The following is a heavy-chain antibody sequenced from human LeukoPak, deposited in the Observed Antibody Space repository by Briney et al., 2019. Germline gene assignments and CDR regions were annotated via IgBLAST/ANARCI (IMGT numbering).Heavy chain of an antibody. CDR3: ARVSRDGYNFDY. CDR2: IKQDGSEK. V-gene: IGHV3-7*03. CDR1: GFTFSTYW. Sequence: GGSLRLSCAASGFTFSTYWMNWVRQAPGKGLEWVANIKQDGSEKYYVDSVKGRFTLSRDSAKNSLYLQMNSLRAEDTAVYYCARVSRDGYNFDYWGQGTLVTVSS. D-gene: IGHD5-24*01. J-gene: IGHJ4*02.